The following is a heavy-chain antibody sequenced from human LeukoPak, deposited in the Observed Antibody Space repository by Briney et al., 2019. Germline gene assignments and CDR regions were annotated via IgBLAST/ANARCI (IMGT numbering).Heavy chain of an antibody. V-gene: IGHV3-23*01. D-gene: IGHD3-10*01. J-gene: IGHJ4*02. Sequence: PGGSLRLSCAAPGFTFSSYAMNWVRQAPGKGLEWVSVISGSGGTTYYADSVKGRFTISRDNSENTLYLQMNSLRAEDTAVYYCAKDGSLIRGAIITSFDNWGQGTLVTVSS. CDR1: GFTFSSYA. CDR3: AKDGSLIRGAIITSFDN. CDR2: ISGSGGTT.